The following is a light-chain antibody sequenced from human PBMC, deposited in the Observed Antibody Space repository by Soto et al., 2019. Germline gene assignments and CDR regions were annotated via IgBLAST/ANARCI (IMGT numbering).Light chain of an antibody. CDR2: DVS. CDR3: CSYAGSSLV. Sequence: SALTQPRSVSGSPGQSVTISCTGTSSDVGGYHYVSWYQQHPGKAPKLMIYDVSTRPSGVPDRFSGSKSGNTASLTISGLQAEDEADYYCCSYAGSSLVFGGGTKLTVL. V-gene: IGLV2-11*01. J-gene: IGLJ2*01. CDR1: SSDVGGYHY.